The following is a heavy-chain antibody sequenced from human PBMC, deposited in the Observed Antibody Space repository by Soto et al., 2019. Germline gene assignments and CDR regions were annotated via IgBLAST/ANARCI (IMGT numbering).Heavy chain of an antibody. CDR3: ARDQPTRITIHGPMDV. CDR1: GGSFSGCY. D-gene: IGHD3-3*01. CDR2: INHSGST. V-gene: IGHV4-34*01. J-gene: IGHJ6*02. Sequence: SETLSLTCAVYGGSFSGCYWSWIRQPPGKGLEWIGEINHSGSTNYNPSLKSRVTISVDTSKNSLYLQMNSLRAEDTAVYYCARDQPTRITIHGPMDVWGQGTTVTVSS.